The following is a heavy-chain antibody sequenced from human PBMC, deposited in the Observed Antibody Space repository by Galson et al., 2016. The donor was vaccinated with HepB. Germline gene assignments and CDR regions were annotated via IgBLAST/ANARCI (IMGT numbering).Heavy chain of an antibody. Sequence: SLRLSCAASGFNIRDYSMNWLRQAPGKGLEWVPHIEGDANHIHYRHSLKGRFTISRDIAKNSLYLETSGLGAEDTAVYYCARGHCGSTNCHLYFDYWGQGTLVTVSS. CDR1: GFNIRDYS. V-gene: IGHV3-21*01. CDR3: ARGHCGSTNCHLYFDY. J-gene: IGHJ4*01. D-gene: IGHD2-2*01. CDR2: IEGDANHI.